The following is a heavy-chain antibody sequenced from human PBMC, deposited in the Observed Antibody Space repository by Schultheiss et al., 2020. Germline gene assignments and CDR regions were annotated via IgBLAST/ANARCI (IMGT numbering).Heavy chain of an antibody. J-gene: IGHJ6*02. V-gene: IGHV3-48*02. Sequence: GESLKISCSASGFTFSSYAMHWVRQAPGKGLEWVSYISSSSSTIYYADSVKGRFTISRDNAKNSLYLQMNSLRDEDTAVYYCARYRFTGMDVWGQGTTVTVSS. CDR3: ARYRFTGMDV. CDR2: ISSSSSTI. D-gene: IGHD3-3*01. CDR1: GFTFSSYA.